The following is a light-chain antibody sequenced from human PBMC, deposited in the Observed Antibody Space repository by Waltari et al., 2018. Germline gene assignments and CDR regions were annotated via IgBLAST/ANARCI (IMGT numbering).Light chain of an antibody. CDR3: CSYAGDSTLI. V-gene: IGLV2-23*02. CDR2: DVN. Sequence: QSALTQPASVSGSPGQSITISCTGTSSNVGGYTLVSWYQHHPDKAPQLIIYDVNKRPSGISHRFSGSKSGNAASLTISGLQADDESDYYCCSYAGDSTLIFGGGTKLTVL. J-gene: IGLJ2*01. CDR1: SSNVGGYTL.